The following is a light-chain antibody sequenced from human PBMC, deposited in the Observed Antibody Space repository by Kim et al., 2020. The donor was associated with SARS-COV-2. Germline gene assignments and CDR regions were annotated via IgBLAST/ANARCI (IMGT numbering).Light chain of an antibody. J-gene: IGKJ1*01. CDR2: KTI. CDR1: RKIGDGWW. V-gene: IGKV1-5*03. CDR3: QQDNGDSAT. Sequence: GGDRVTHTCRPSRKIGDGWWVAWSQQTPARAPEVLIYKTITLESGISSRFSVRGSETGFTLTISSLQPEDISTYYCQQDNGDSATFGQGTKVDIK.